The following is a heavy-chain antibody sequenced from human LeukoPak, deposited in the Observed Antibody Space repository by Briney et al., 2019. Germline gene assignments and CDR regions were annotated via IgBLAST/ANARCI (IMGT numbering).Heavy chain of an antibody. CDR2: VYWDDDK. CDR1: GFSLSTTGVG. CDR3: AHSRNLGSGRVYNYAMDV. J-gene: IGHJ6*02. Sequence: ASAPTLLNPTQTLTLTCTFSGFSLSTTGVGVGWVRQPPGKALEWLAHVYWDDDKRYSPSLTSRLTITKDTSKNQVVLTMTNMDPVDSGTYFCAHSRNLGSGRVYNYAMDVWGQGTTVTVSS. V-gene: IGHV2-5*02. D-gene: IGHD3-10*01.